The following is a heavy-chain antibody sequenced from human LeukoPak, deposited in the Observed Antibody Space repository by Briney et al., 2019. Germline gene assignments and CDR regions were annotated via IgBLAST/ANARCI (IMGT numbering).Heavy chain of an antibody. CDR3: GKDGRKRERPG. CDR2: ISWNSGSI. J-gene: IGHJ4*02. Sequence: PGRSLRLSCAASGFTFDDYAMHWVRQAPGKGLEWVSGISWNSGSIGYADSVKGRFTISRDNAKNSLYLQMNSLRAEDTALYYCGKDGRKRERPGWGQGTLVTVSS. D-gene: IGHD1-26*01. V-gene: IGHV3-9*01. CDR1: GFTFDDYA.